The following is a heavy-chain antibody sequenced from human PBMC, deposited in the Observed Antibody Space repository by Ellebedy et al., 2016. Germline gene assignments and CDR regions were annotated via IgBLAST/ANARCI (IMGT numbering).Heavy chain of an antibody. V-gene: IGHV4-39*02. CDR1: GASINSNLHF. CDR3: AVWTGKYSSKYYLAFDV. CDR2: IYFTGVT. J-gene: IGHJ3*01. Sequence: SETLSLTCAVSGASINSNLHFWGWIRQPPGKGLEWIGAIYFTGVTHYNPSLKSQVTISVDTSKNHFSLNLRTVTAADTAVYYCAVWTGKYSSKYYLAFDVWGQGTMVSVS. D-gene: IGHD6-13*01.